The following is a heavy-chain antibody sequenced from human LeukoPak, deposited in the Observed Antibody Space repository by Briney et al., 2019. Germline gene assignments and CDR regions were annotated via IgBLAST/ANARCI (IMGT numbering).Heavy chain of an antibody. CDR3: TTERIGTYYDFWSGYYTGYFDH. Sequence: PGGSLRLSCAASGFTFSNAWMSWVRQAPGKGLEWVGRIKSKTDGGTTDYAAPVKGRFTISRDDSKNTLYLQMNSLKTEDTAVYYCTTERIGTYYDFWSGYYTGYFDHWGQGTLVTVSS. CDR2: IKSKTDGGTT. CDR1: GFTFSNAW. J-gene: IGHJ4*02. D-gene: IGHD3-3*01. V-gene: IGHV3-15*01.